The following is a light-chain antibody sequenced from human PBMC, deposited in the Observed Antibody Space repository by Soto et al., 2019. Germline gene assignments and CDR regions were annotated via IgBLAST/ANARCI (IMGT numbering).Light chain of an antibody. CDR2: AAS. V-gene: IGKV1-12*01. Sequence: DIQMTQSPSSLSAFVGDRVTITCRASQGIGNYLVWYQQKPGRAPKLLIYAASSLQSGVSSRFSGSGSGTDFTLTISSLQPEDFATYYCQQGNSFPFTFGPGTKVDIK. J-gene: IGKJ3*01. CDR1: QGIGNY. CDR3: QQGNSFPFT.